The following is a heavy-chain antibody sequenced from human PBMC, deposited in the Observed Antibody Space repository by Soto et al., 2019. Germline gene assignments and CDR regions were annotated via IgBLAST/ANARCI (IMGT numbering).Heavy chain of an antibody. CDR3: ARSLVIDYGDYDHGAFEY. J-gene: IGHJ4*02. V-gene: IGHV4-39*01. Sequence: QLQLQESGPGLVKSSETLSLTCTVSGGSISRSNYYWGWIRQPPGKGLEWIGSIYYSRSTYYNPSLKCRVTISVDTSKNQFALKLSSVTAADTAIYYCARSLVIDYGDYDHGAFEYWGQGTLVTVSS. CDR1: GGSISRSNYY. CDR2: IYYSRST. D-gene: IGHD4-17*01.